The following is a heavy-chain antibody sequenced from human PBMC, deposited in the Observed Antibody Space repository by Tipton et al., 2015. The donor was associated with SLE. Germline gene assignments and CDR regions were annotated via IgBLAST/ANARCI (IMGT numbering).Heavy chain of an antibody. CDR1: GGSFSGYY. CDR3: ASSPGITIFGVVKTHYFDY. CDR2: INHSGST. D-gene: IGHD3-3*01. J-gene: IGHJ4*02. Sequence: LRLSCAVYGGSFSGYYWSWIRQPPGKGLERIGEINHSGSTNYNPSLKSRVTISVDTSKNQFSLKLSSVTAADTAVYYCASSPGITIFGVVKTHYFDYWGQGTLVTVSS. V-gene: IGHV4-34*01.